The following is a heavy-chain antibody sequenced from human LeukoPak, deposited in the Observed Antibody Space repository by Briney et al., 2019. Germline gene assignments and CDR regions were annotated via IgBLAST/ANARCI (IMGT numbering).Heavy chain of an antibody. V-gene: IGHV5-51*01. J-gene: IGHJ5*02. CDR2: IYPGDSDT. Sequence: PGGSLKISCKGSGYSFPSYWIGWVRQMSGKGLEWRGIIYPGDSDTRYSPSFEGQVTISADKSISTAYLQWSSLKASDTAMYYCARLFGYSSSWLTPWGQGTLVTVSS. CDR3: ARLFGYSSSWLTP. D-gene: IGHD6-13*01. CDR1: GYSFPSYW.